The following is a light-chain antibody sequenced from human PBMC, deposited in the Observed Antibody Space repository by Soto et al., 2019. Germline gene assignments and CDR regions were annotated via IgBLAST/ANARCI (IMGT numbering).Light chain of an antibody. CDR2: KAS. J-gene: IGKJ5*01. Sequence: IQLTQSPSSLSASVGDRVTITCRASQTISSWLAWYQQKPGKAPKLLIYKASTLKSGVPSRFSGSGSGTDFTLTITSVQPEDFATYYCQQLITYPITFGQGTRLEIK. CDR1: QTISSW. CDR3: QQLITYPIT. V-gene: IGKV1-5*03.